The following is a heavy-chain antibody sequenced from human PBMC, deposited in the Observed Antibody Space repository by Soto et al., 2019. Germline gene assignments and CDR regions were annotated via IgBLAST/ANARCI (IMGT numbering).Heavy chain of an antibody. CDR1: GGSISSYY. Sequence: PSETLSLTCTVSGGSISSYYWSWIRQPPGKGLEWIGYIYYSGSTNYNPSLKSRVTISVDTPKNQFSLKLSSVTAADTAVYYCARAAHTLDIVVVPAAPSPYYFDYWGQGTLVTVSS. V-gene: IGHV4-59*01. CDR3: ARAAHTLDIVVVPAAPSPYYFDY. D-gene: IGHD2-2*01. CDR2: IYYSGST. J-gene: IGHJ4*02.